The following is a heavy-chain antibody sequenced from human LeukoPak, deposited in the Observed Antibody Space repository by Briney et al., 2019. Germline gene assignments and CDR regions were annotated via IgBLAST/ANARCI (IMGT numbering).Heavy chain of an antibody. CDR3: ARCQCPSTTCPSGLQCGALDF. CDR1: GFTFSSYW. D-gene: IGHD2/OR15-2a*01. Sequence: GGSLRLSCAASGFTFSSYWMHWVRHGPGKGLVWVSHINSDGSSSIYADSVKGRFTISRDNAKNTLYLQMNSLRAEDSAVYLCARCQCPSTTCPSGLQCGALDFWGHGTMVTVSS. J-gene: IGHJ3*01. CDR2: INSDGSSS. V-gene: IGHV3-74*01.